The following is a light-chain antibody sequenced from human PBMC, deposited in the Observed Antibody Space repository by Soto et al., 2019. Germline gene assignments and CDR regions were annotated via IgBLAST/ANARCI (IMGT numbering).Light chain of an antibody. CDR3: QQSYSVPR. Sequence: DIQMTQSPSSLSASVGDRVTITCRASRSISNYLNCYQQKSGKAPRLLIYAASSLQTGVPSRFSGTGAGTAFTLTITSLQPEDSATYYCQQSYSVPRFGQGTRVDLK. CDR1: RSISNY. V-gene: IGKV1-39*01. CDR2: AAS. J-gene: IGKJ1*01.